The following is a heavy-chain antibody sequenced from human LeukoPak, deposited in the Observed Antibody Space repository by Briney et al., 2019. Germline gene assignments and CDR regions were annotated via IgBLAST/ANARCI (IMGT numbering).Heavy chain of an antibody. Sequence: PGRSLTLSCTASGFTFSNYAMHWVRQAPGQGLEWVAVIAYDGSSKFHADSVLGRFTITRDNSKNTLYLQLNSLRAEDTAVYFCARATMVRGVAVDYWGQGTLVTVSS. CDR2: IAYDGSSK. J-gene: IGHJ4*02. D-gene: IGHD3-10*01. CDR3: ARATMVRGVAVDY. CDR1: GFTFSNYA. V-gene: IGHV3-30-3*01.